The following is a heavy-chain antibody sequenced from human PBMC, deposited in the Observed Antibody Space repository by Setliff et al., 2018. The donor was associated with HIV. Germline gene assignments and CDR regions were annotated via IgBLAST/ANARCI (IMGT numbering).Heavy chain of an antibody. J-gene: IGHJ6*03. D-gene: IGHD1-20*01. CDR3: ARGIGTRYNNYMEV. CDR2: IYTSGNM. V-gene: IGHV4-4*07. CDR1: GASISSYY. Sequence: PSETLSLTCTVSGASISSYYWNWFRQPAGKGLESLGRIYTSGNMIYNPSLKSRVTMSADTSRNQLSLTLSSVTAADTAVYFCARGIGTRYNNYMEVWGIGTTVTVS.